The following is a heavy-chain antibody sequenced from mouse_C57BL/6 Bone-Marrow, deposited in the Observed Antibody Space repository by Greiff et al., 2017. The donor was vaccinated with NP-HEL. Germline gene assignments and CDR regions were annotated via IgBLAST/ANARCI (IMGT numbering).Heavy chain of an antibody. V-gene: IGHV1-82*01. CDR2: IYPGGGDT. D-gene: IGHD1-1*01. Sequence: VQLQQSGAELVKPGASVKISCKASGYTFSNSWMNWVKQRPGKGLEWIGQIYPGGGDTNYNGKFKGKATLTADKSSSTAYLQLSSLTSEDSAICVSAGGEGDSSFEDWGKGTTVTVAS. CDR3: AGGEGDSSFED. J-gene: IGHJ1*03. CDR1: GYTFSNSW.